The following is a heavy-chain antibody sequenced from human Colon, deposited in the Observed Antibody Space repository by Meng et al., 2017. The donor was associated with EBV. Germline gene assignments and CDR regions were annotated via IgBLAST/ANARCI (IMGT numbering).Heavy chain of an antibody. J-gene: IGHJ4*02. CDR2: INHSGIT. CDR1: GGHFSGSY. D-gene: IGHD1-26*01. Sequence: HVQLTQLAAWRFNASEHLSHTCAGSGGHFSGSYCRWIRQHTEKGLESIGEINHSGITNYNPSLKSRVTISVDTSKKQFSLKLSSVTAADTAVYYCARGPGGSYYLYYFDYWGQGTLVTVSS. V-gene: IGHV4-34*01. CDR3: ARGPGGSYYLYYFDY.